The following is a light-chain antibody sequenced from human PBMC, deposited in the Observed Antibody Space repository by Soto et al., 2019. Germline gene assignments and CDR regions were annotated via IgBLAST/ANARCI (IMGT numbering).Light chain of an antibody. CDR1: QSVETF. CDR3: QQYHAWPPGT. V-gene: IGKV3-15*01. J-gene: IGKJ4*01. Sequence: DIVMTQSPAILSVSPGERATLSCRASQSVETFLAWFQHKAGQAPRLLIFGASTRAAGVPARFSGGGSGTEFTLTIDSLRSEDFAVHFCQQYHAWPPGTFGGGTKVEIK. CDR2: GAS.